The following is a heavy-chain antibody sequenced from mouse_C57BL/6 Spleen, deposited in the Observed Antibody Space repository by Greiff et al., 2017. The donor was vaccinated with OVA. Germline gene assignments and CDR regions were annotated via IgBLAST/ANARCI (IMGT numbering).Heavy chain of an antibody. CDR2: ISSGSSTI. CDR3: ARKDYDGPFAY. D-gene: IGHD2-3*01. V-gene: IGHV5-17*01. J-gene: IGHJ3*01. CDR1: GFTFSDYG. Sequence: EVQLVESGGGLVKPGGSLKLSCAASGFTFSDYGMHWVRQAPEKGLEWVAYISSGSSTIYYADTVKGRFTISRENAKKTLFLQMTRLSSEDTAMYYGARKDYDGPFAYWGQGTLVTVAA.